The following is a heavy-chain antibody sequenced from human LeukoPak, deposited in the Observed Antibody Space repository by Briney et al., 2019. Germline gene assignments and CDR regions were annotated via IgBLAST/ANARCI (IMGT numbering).Heavy chain of an antibody. D-gene: IGHD6-13*01. V-gene: IGHV1-18*01. CDR3: ARHADSSSWFLSASYYFDY. J-gene: IGHJ4*02. CDR1: GYTFTSYG. CDR2: ISAYNGNT. Sequence: ASVKVPCKASGYTFTSYGISWVRQAPGQGLEWMGWISAYNGNTNYAQKLQGRVTMTTDTSTSTAYMELRSLRSDDTAVYYCARHADSSSWFLSASYYFDYWGQGTLVTVSS.